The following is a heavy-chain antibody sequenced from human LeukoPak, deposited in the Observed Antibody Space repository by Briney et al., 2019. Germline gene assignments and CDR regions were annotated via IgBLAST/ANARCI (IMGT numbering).Heavy chain of an antibody. J-gene: IGHJ4*02. V-gene: IGHV3-7*01. Sequence: GGFLRISYAASGFTFSSNWMTLVCQAPGKMLVWVATIKQAGSEKYYVDSVRGRFTISRDNAKNSVYLQMNSLRAEDTAVYYCARDSGWANDYWGQGTLVTVSS. CDR3: ARDSGWANDY. CDR1: GFTFSSNW. D-gene: IGHD6-19*01. CDR2: IKQAGSEK.